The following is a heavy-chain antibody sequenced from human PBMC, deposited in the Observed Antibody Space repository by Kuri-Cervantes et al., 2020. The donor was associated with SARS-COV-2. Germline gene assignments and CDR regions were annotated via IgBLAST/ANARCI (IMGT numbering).Heavy chain of an antibody. CDR2: IYHSGST. Sequence: GSLRLSCAVSGYSISSGYYWGWIRQPPGKGLEWIGSIYHSGSTYYNPSLKSRVTISVDTSKNQFSLKLSSVTAADTAVYYCADCSSTSCYTMSYFGYWGQGTLVTVSS. J-gene: IGHJ4*02. CDR3: ADCSSTSCYTMSYFGY. CDR1: GYSISSGYY. D-gene: IGHD2-2*02. V-gene: IGHV4-38-2*01.